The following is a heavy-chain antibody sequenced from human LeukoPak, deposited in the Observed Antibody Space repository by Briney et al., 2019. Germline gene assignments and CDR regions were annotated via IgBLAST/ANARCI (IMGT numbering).Heavy chain of an antibody. CDR1: GYTLTELS. J-gene: IGHJ4*02. CDR3: ATEEGGPKWEPRVAFDY. CDR2: FDAEDGET. V-gene: IGHV1-24*01. D-gene: IGHD1-26*01. Sequence: GASVKVSCKVSGYTLTELSMHWVRQAPGKGLEWMGGFDAEDGETIYAQKFQGRVTMTEDTSTDTAYMELSSLRSEDTAVYYCATEEGGPKWEPRVAFDYWGQGTLVTVSS.